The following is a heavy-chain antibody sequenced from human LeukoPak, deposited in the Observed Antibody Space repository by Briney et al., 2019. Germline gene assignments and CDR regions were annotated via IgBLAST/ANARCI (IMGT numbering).Heavy chain of an antibody. CDR2: ISSSGSTI. J-gene: IGHJ4*02. D-gene: IGHD6-13*01. Sequence: GGSLRLSCAASGFTFSDYYMSWIRQAPGKGLEWVSYISSSGSTIYYADSVKGRFTISRDNAKNSLYLQMNSLRAEDTAVYYCAKSQQVVEDYLDYWGQGTLVTVSS. CDR3: AKSQQVVEDYLDY. CDR1: GFTFSDYY. V-gene: IGHV3-11*01.